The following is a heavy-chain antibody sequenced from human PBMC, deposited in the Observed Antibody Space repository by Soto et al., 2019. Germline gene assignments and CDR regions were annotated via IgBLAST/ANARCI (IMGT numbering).Heavy chain of an antibody. CDR2: ISPHTGST. D-gene: IGHD3-16*01. CDR1: GYTLNRYF. J-gene: IGHJ6*02. V-gene: IGHV1-2*02. Sequence: GASVKVSCKASGYTLNRYFLHWVRQAPGQRLEWMGWISPHTGSTTYAQKFRGRVTFTRDTSSGSAYMDLSSLRSDDTAVYYCARASQMIMNPYHYPMDVWGQGTTVTVSS. CDR3: ARASQMIMNPYHYPMDV.